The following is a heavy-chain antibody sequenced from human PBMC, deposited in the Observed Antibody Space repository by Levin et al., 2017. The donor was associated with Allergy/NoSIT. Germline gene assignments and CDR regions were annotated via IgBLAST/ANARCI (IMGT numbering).Heavy chain of an antibody. V-gene: IGHV3-15*01. CDR1: GFTFSNAW. Sequence: GESLKISCAASGFTFSNAWMSWVRQAPGKGLEWVGRIKSKTDGGTTDYAAPVKGRFTISRDDSKNTLNLQMNSLKTEDTAVYYCTTDLVVATDYWGQGTLVTVSS. J-gene: IGHJ4*02. CDR3: TTDLVVATDY. CDR2: IKSKTDGGTT. D-gene: IGHD3-22*01.